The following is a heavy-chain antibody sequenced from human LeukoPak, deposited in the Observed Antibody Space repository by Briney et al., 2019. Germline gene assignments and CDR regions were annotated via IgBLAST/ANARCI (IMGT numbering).Heavy chain of an antibody. J-gene: IGHJ2*01. V-gene: IGHV4-59*01. CDR1: GFTFSSYS. Sequence: PGGSLRLSCAASGFTFSSYSMNWVRQAPGKGLEWIGYIYYSGSTNYNPSLKSRVIISVDTSKNQFSLKLTSVTAADTAVYYCARGGGGYSWYFDLWGRGTLVTVSS. CDR3: ARGGGGYSWYFDL. CDR2: IYYSGST. D-gene: IGHD5-12*01.